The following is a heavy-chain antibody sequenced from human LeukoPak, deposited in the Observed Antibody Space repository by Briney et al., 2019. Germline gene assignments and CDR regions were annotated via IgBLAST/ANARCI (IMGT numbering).Heavy chain of an antibody. CDR3: ARDRAYYYDSSGNNWFDP. V-gene: IGHV6-1*01. J-gene: IGHJ5*02. Sequence: SQTLSLTCAISGDSVSSNSAAWTWIRQSPSRGLEWLGRTYYRSKWYNDYAVSVKSRLTINPDTSKNQFSLQLNSVTPEDTAVYYCARDRAYYYDSSGNNWFDPWGQGTLVTVSS. CDR2: TYYRSKWYN. CDR1: GDSVSSNSAA. D-gene: IGHD3-22*01.